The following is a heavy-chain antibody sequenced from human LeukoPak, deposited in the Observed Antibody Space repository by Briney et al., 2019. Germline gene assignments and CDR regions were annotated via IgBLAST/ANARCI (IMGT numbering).Heavy chain of an antibody. D-gene: IGHD3-22*01. V-gene: IGHV4-59*08. CDR3: ARHVGSTYYYDSSGYPYYFDY. CDR2: IYYSGST. CDR1: GGSISSHY. J-gene: IGHJ4*02. Sequence: PSETLSLTCTVSGGSISSHYWSWIRQPPGKGLEWIGYIYYSGSTNYNPSLKSRVTISVDTSKNQFSLKLSSVTAADTAVYYCARHVGSTYYYDSSGYPYYFDYWGQGTLVTVSS.